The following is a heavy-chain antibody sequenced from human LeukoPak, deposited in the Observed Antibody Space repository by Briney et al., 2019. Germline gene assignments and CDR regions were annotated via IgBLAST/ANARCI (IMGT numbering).Heavy chain of an antibody. Sequence: SETLSLTCVVSGGSVSGYYWGWIRQPPGKGLEWIGSIYYSGSTYYNTSLKSRVTIYVDTSENQFSLKLSSVTAADTAVFYCARLRKSTMNFDFWGQGTLVTVSS. J-gene: IGHJ4*02. CDR2: IYYSGST. D-gene: IGHD5-24*01. CDR3: ARLRKSTMNFDF. V-gene: IGHV4-59*05. CDR1: GGSVSGYY.